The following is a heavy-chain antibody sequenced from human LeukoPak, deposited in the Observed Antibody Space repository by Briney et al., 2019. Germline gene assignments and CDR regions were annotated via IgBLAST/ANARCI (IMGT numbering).Heavy chain of an antibody. D-gene: IGHD6-13*01. V-gene: IGHV4-59*05. CDR1: GGSISSYY. CDR3: ARLPSSSWSYYFDY. J-gene: IGHJ4*02. Sequence: SETLSLTCTVSGGSISSYYWSWIRQPPGKGLEWIGSIYYSGSTYYNPSLKSRVTISADTSKNQFSLKLSSVTAADTAVYYCARLPSSSWSYYFDYWGQGTLVTVSS. CDR2: IYYSGST.